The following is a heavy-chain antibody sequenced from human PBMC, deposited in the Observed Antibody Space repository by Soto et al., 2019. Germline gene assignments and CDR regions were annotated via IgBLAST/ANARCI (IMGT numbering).Heavy chain of an antibody. V-gene: IGHV2-5*02. D-gene: IGHD3-22*01. CDR2: IYWDDDK. Sequence: SGPTLVNPTQTLTLTCTFSGFSLSTSGVGVGWIRQPPGKALEWLALIYWDDDKRYSPSLKSRLTITKDTSKNQVVLTMTNMDPVDTATYYCVHRMGYDSSGYYGPFDYWGQGTLVTVSS. CDR1: GFSLSTSGVG. CDR3: VHRMGYDSSGYYGPFDY. J-gene: IGHJ4*02.